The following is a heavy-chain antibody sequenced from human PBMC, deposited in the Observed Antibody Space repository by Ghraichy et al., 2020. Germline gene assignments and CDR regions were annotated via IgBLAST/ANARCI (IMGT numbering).Heavy chain of an antibody. D-gene: IGHD1-1*01. CDR1: GGSISSYY. J-gene: IGHJ6*02. Sequence: SETLSLTCTVSGGSISSYYWSWIRQPPGKGLEWIGYIYYSGSTNYKPSLKSRVTISVDTSKNQFSLKLSSVTAADTAVYYCARERLAGTRYYGMDVWGQGTTVTVSS. CDR3: ARERLAGTRYYGMDV. V-gene: IGHV4-59*01. CDR2: IYYSGST.